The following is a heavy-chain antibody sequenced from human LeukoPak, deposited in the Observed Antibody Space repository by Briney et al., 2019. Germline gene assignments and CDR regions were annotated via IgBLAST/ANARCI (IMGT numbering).Heavy chain of an antibody. CDR2: IYYSGST. CDR3: ARTGSTVTMLYPFDH. J-gene: IGHJ4*02. Sequence: PSETLSLTCTVSGVSIRSYYWSWIRQPPGKGLKGIGYIYYSGSTNYNPSLKSRVSISVDTSKNQFSLKLSSVTAADTAVYYCARTGSTVTMLYPFDHWGQGTLVTVSS. V-gene: IGHV4-59*01. CDR1: GVSIRSYY. D-gene: IGHD4-17*01.